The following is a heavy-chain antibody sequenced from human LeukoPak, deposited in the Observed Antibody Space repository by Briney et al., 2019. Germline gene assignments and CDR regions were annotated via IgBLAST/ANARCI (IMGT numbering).Heavy chain of an antibody. J-gene: IGHJ4*02. CDR3: ARGGIRQTFDN. CDR1: GGSFSGYY. D-gene: IGHD3-3*02. CDR2: INHSGST. Sequence: SETLSLTCAVYGGSFSGYYWSWIRQPPGKGLEWIGEINHSGSTNYNPSLKSRVTISVDTSKNQFSLNLTSVTAADTAVYYCARGGIRQTFDNWGQGTLVTVSS. V-gene: IGHV4-34*01.